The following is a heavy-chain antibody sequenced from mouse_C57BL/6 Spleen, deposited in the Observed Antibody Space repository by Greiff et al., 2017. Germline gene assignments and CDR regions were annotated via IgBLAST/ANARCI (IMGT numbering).Heavy chain of an antibody. Sequence: EVNVVESGEGLVKPGGSLKLSCAASGFTFISYAMSWVRQTPEKRLEWVAYISSGGDYIYYADTVKGRFTISRDNARNTLYLQMSSLKSEDTAMYYCTRDDPSTTDYAMDYWGQGTSVTVSS. D-gene: IGHD1-1*01. V-gene: IGHV5-9-1*02. CDR3: TRDDPSTTDYAMDY. CDR2: ISSGGDYI. J-gene: IGHJ4*01. CDR1: GFTFISYA.